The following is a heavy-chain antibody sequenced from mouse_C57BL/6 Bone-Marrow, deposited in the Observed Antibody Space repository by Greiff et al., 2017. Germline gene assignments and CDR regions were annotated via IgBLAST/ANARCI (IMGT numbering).Heavy chain of an antibody. V-gene: IGHV1-19*01. J-gene: IGHJ4*01. CDR1: GYTFTDYY. D-gene: IGHD1-1*01. Sequence: EVQLQQSGPVLVKPGASVKMSCKASGYTFTDYYMNWVKQSHGKSLEWIGVINPYNGGTSYNQKFKGKATLTVDKSSSTAYMELNSLTSEDSAVYYCARYPTTVVDYAMDYWGQGTSVTVSS. CDR2: INPYNGGT. CDR3: ARYPTTVVDYAMDY.